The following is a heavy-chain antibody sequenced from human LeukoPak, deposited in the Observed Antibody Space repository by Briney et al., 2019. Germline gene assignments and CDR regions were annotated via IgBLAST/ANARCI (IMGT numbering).Heavy chain of an antibody. Sequence: ASVKVSCKASGYTFTSYGISWVRQAPGQGLEWMGWISAYNGNTNYAQKLQGRVTMTTDTSTSTAYMELRNLRSDDTAVYYCARDALIPTGLRPFDYWGQGTLVTVSS. D-gene: IGHD2-2*02. J-gene: IGHJ4*02. CDR2: ISAYNGNT. V-gene: IGHV1-18*01. CDR3: ARDALIPTGLRPFDY. CDR1: GYTFTSYG.